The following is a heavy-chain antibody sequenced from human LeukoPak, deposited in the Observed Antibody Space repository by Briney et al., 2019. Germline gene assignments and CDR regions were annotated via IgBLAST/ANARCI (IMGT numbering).Heavy chain of an antibody. CDR1: GCRFTSYW. CDR2: IYPGDSDT. CDR3: ARPPARAVDDAFDI. V-gene: IGHV5-51*01. J-gene: IGHJ3*02. D-gene: IGHD6-19*01. Sequence: GGSLQISCKGSGCRFTSYWIGWVRQMPGKGLEWMGIIYPGDSDTRYSPSFQGQVTISADESISTAYLQWSSLKASDTAMYYCARPPARAVDDAFDIWGQGTMVTVSS.